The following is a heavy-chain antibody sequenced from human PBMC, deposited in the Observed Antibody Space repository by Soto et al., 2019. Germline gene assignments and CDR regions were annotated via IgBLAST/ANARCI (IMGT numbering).Heavy chain of an antibody. J-gene: IGHJ4*02. CDR1: GYSFTRYW. CDR2: IYPRDSDT. Sequence: PGESLKISCKGSGYSFTRYWIGWGRQIPGKGLEWMGIIYPRDSDTRYSPSFQGQATISADKSISTAYLQWSSLKASDTAMYCSERVRESTAAFEYWGQGSLVTVHS. CDR3: ERVRESTAAFEY. D-gene: IGHD2-8*02. V-gene: IGHV5-51*01.